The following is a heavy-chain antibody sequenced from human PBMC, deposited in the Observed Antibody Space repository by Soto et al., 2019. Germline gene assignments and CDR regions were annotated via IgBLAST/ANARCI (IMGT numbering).Heavy chain of an antibody. Sequence: SHTLSLTCAISGDSVSSNTAACNWIRQSPSRGLECLARTYHKSKRNNDYAVSVKSRITINPDTSKKQFSPHLYSVPPEDTPLSYCTAITCFRGMDVWRQGTPVTVSS. CDR2: TYHKSKRNN. V-gene: IGHV6-1*01. D-gene: IGHD3-10*01. CDR1: GDSVSSNTAA. CDR3: TAITCFRGMDV. J-gene: IGHJ6*02.